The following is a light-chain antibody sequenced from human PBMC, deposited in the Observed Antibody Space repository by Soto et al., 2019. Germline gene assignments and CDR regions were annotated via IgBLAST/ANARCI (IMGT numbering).Light chain of an antibody. J-gene: IGKJ3*01. Sequence: DIQMTQSPSFLSASVGDRVTITCRASQSIGTYLNWYQQKPGKAPKLLIYTASNLQTGVPSRFSGSGSETDFTLTINSLRPEDFASYYCQQRYSPGVFTFGPGTKVDIK. CDR3: QQRYSPGVFT. CDR1: QSIGTY. V-gene: IGKV1-39*01. CDR2: TAS.